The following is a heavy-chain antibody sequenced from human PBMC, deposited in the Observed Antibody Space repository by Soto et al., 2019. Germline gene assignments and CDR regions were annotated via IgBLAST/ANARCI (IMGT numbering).Heavy chain of an antibody. CDR2: ISYDGSNK. Sequence: PGGSLRLSCAASGFTFSSYAMHWVRQAPGKGLEWVAVISYDGSNKYYADSVKGRFTISRDNSKNTLYLQMNSLRAEDTAVYYCARSVRKGITMTVGYGMDVWGQGTTVTVSS. J-gene: IGHJ6*02. CDR3: ARSVRKGITMTVGYGMDV. D-gene: IGHD3-22*01. CDR1: GFTFSSYA. V-gene: IGHV3-30-3*01.